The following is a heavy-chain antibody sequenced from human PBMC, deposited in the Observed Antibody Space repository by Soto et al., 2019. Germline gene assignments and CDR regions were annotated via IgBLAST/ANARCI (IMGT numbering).Heavy chain of an antibody. J-gene: IGHJ4*02. D-gene: IGHD2-2*01. CDR1: GGSITTYY. V-gene: IGHV4-4*07. CDR3: ARGGMVIIPTATAFDY. Sequence: SETLSLTCTVSGGSITTYYWSWIRQPAGKGLEWIGRIYASGSTNYNPSLKSRVTMSVATSKNQFSLKLSSVTAADTAVYYCARGGMVIIPTATAFDYWGQGTLVTVSS. CDR2: IYASGST.